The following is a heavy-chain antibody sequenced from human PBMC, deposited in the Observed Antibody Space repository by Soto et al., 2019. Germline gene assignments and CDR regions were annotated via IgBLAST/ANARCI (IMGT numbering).Heavy chain of an antibody. Sequence: GGSLRLSCAASGFTFSMYWMHWVRQVPGKGPEWVTRINDDGSSTNYADSVKGRFTISRDNAKNTLYLQMNDLRAEDTAVYYCTRGPRSTSTGTGAFWGQGTLVTVSS. CDR2: INDDGSST. J-gene: IGHJ4*02. CDR1: GFTFSMYW. V-gene: IGHV3-74*01. D-gene: IGHD1-1*01. CDR3: TRGPRSTSTGTGAF.